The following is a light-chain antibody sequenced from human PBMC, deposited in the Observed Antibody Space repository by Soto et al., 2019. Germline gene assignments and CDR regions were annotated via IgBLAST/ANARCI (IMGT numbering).Light chain of an antibody. V-gene: IGKV1-5*01. CDR3: QQYNRDST. Sequence: DIQMTQSPSTLSASVGDRVTITCRASQSISSWLAWYQQKPGKAPKVLIYDASILESGVPSRFSGSGSGTEFTLTISSLQPDDFATYYCQQYNRDSTFGQGTKLEIK. CDR2: DAS. J-gene: IGKJ2*01. CDR1: QSISSW.